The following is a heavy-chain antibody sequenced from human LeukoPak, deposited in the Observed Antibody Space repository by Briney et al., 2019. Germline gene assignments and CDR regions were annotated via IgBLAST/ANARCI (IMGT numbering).Heavy chain of an antibody. J-gene: IGHJ3*02. CDR2: ISYDGSNK. Sequence: PGGSLRLSCAASGFTFSSYGMHWVRQAPGKGLEWVAVISYDGSNKYYADSVKGRFTNSRDNSKNTLYLQMNSLRAEDTAVYYCAKDFGSSSSLLAFDIWGQGTMVIVSS. D-gene: IGHD6-13*01. CDR1: GFTFSSYG. CDR3: AKDFGSSSSLLAFDI. V-gene: IGHV3-30*18.